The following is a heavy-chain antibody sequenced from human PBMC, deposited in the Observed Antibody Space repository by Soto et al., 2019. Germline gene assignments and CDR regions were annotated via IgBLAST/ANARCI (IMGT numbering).Heavy chain of an antibody. CDR3: ARGGGSGSSGYYIDH. CDR2: TSYDGSNK. V-gene: IGHV3-33*01. CDR1: GYVFNHYG. Sequence: QVQLVESGGGVVQPGRSLRLSCAASGYVFNHYGLHWVRQAPGKGLEWLTLTSYDGSNKQYADSVKGRFTTSRDDSKNTVYLQMNSLSVDDTAVYYCARGGGSGSSGYYIDHWGQGTLVTVSS. D-gene: IGHD3-10*01. J-gene: IGHJ4*02.